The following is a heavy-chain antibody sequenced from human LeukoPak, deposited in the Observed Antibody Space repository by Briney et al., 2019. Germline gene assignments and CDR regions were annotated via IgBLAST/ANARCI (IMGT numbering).Heavy chain of an antibody. CDR3: AKVQWLSIDIFDM. CDR1: GFTFSSYS. J-gene: IGHJ3*02. D-gene: IGHD3-16*02. CDR2: IKSDGSET. V-gene: IGHV3-74*01. Sequence: GGSLRLSCAASGFTFSSYSMNWARQAPGKGLEWVSLIKSDGSETDYADSVKGRFTISRDNARNTLYLQMNSLRVEDTAVYYCAKVQWLSIDIFDMWGQGTMVTVSS.